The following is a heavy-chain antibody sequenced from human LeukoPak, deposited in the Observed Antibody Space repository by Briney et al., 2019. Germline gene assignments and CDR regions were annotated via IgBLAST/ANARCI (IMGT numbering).Heavy chain of an antibody. CDR3: AREPSSGSISSWYPLDY. D-gene: IGHD6-13*01. J-gene: IGHJ4*02. CDR2: ISSGRTE. CDR1: GFTFSMHS. Sequence: GGSLRLSCVASGFTFSMHSLNWVRQTPEKGLEWVSYISSGRTEFYADSVKGRFSISRDNAKNSLYLQMNSPRVEDTAVYYCAREPSSGSISSWYPLDYWGRGTLVTVSS. V-gene: IGHV3-48*01.